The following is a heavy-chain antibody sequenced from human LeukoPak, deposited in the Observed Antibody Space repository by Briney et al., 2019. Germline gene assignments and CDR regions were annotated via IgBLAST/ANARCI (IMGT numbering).Heavy chain of an antibody. CDR1: GYTFTSYG. CDR2: ISAYNGNT. Sequence: ASVKVSCKASGYTFTSYGISWVRQAPGQGLEWMGWISAYNGNTNYAQKLQGRVTMTTDTSTSTAYMDLRSLRSDDTAVYYCARDGDHKSRITMVRGAIIDYWGQGTLVTVSS. J-gene: IGHJ4*02. CDR3: ARDGDHKSRITMVRGAIIDY. V-gene: IGHV1-18*01. D-gene: IGHD3-10*01.